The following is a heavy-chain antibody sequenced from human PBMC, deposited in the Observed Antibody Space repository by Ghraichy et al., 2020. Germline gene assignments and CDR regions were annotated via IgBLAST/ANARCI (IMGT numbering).Heavy chain of an antibody. CDR1: GFTFSSYA. CDR2: ISGSGGST. Sequence: LSLTCAASGFTFSSYAMSWVRQPPGKGLEWVSAISGSGGSTYYADSVKGRFTISRDNSKNTLYLQMNSLRAEYTAVYYCAKDRVDTAMVYYFDYWGQGTLVTVSS. CDR3: AKDRVDTAMVYYFDY. V-gene: IGHV3-23*01. D-gene: IGHD5-18*01. J-gene: IGHJ4*02.